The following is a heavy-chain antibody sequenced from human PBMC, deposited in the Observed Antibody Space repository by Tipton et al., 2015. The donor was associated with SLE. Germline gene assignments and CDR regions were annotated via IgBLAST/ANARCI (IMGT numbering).Heavy chain of an antibody. J-gene: IGHJ4*02. CDR3: VRDRGYAHFDY. CDR2: IFYSGSV. Sequence: LRLSCAVSGYSISSSYYWAWIRQPPGKGLEWIGSIFYSGSVFYNSSLNSRITLSVDTSKNEVSLKLSSVTAADTAVYNCVRDRGYAHFDYWGQGTLVTVSS. D-gene: IGHD5-12*01. V-gene: IGHV4-38-2*01. CDR1: GYSISSSYY.